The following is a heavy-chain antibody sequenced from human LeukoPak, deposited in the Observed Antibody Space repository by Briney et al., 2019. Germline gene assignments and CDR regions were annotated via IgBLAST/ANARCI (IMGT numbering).Heavy chain of an antibody. Sequence: GGSLRLSCAASGFTFSGYWMNWVRQAPGQGLVWVSAIKSDGSNTNYADSVEGRFTISRDNAKNTLYLQMNSLRAEDTAVYYCVRDRTYTLDFSGQGTTVTVSS. D-gene: IGHD4-11*01. J-gene: IGHJ6*02. V-gene: IGHV3-74*01. CDR2: IKSDGSNT. CDR3: VRDRTYTLDF. CDR1: GFTFSGYW.